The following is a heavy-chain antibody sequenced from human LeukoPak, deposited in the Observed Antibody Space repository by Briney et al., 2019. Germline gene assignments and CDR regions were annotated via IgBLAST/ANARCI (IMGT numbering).Heavy chain of an antibody. V-gene: IGHV1-69*13. CDR1: GYTFTGNY. CDR3: ASGDYGDPC. CDR2: IIPIFGTA. J-gene: IGHJ4*02. Sequence: SVKVSCKASGYTFTGNYMHWVRQAPGQGLEWMGGIIPIFGTANYAQKFQGRVTITADESTSTAYMELSSLRSEDTAVYYCASGDYGDPCWGQGTLVTVSS. D-gene: IGHD4-17*01.